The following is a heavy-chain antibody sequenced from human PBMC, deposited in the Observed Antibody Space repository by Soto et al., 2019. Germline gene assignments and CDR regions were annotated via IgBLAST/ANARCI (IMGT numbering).Heavy chain of an antibody. CDR2: IIPILGIA. CDR3: ASDRVGVGFGDY. D-gene: IGHD3-10*01. CDR1: GGTFSSYT. V-gene: IGHV1-69*02. J-gene: IGHJ4*02. Sequence: QVQLVQSGAEVKKPGSSVKVSCKASGGTFSSYTISWVRQAPGQGLEWMGRIIPILGIANYAQKFQGRVTITADKSTSTAYMELSSLRSEDTAVYYCASDRVGVGFGDYWGQGTLVTVSS.